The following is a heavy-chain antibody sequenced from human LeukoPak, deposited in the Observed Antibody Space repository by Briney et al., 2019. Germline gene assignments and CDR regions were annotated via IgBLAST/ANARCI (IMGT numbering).Heavy chain of an antibody. Sequence: PSETLSLTCSVSCDSISSYYWRWIRQPAGKGLEWIGRIYTSGSTNYNPSLKSRVTMSVDTSKNQISLKLTSVAAADTAVYYCARDRISAVVDAFDIWGQGTMVTVSS. CDR2: IYTSGST. CDR1: CDSISSYY. CDR3: ARDRISAVVDAFDI. J-gene: IGHJ3*02. V-gene: IGHV4-4*07. D-gene: IGHD2/OR15-2a*01.